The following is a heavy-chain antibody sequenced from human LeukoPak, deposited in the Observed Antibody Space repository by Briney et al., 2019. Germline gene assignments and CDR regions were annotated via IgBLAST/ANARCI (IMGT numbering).Heavy chain of an antibody. V-gene: IGHV3-53*01. CDR1: VFTVSSNY. CDR2: IYSGGST. CDR3: AGHSVLRSGYSFDY. D-gene: IGHD3-22*01. Sequence: PGGSLILSCAASVFTVSSNYLSSVRQAPGKGLEWVSVIYSGGSTYYADSVKGRFTFSRVNSKNTLYLQMNSLRADDTAVYYCAGHSVLRSGYSFDYWGQGTLVTVSS. J-gene: IGHJ4*02.